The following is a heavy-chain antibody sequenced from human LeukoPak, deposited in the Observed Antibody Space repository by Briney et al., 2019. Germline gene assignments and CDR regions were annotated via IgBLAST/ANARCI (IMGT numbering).Heavy chain of an antibody. Sequence: SETLSLTCTVSGGSISSSSDYWGWIRQPPGKGLEWIGSIYYSGSTYYNPSLKSRVTISVDTSKNQFSLKLSSVTAADTAVYYCARVSGSIVYFDYWGQGTLVTVSS. D-gene: IGHD1-26*01. V-gene: IGHV4-39*01. J-gene: IGHJ4*02. CDR1: GGSISSSSDY. CDR2: IYYSGST. CDR3: ARVSGSIVYFDY.